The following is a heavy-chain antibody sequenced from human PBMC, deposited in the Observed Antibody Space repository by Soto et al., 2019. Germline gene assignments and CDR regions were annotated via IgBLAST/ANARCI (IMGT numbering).Heavy chain of an antibody. Sequence: SETLSLTCAVSGGSISSGGYSWSWIRQPPGKGLEWIGYIYQSGSTYYNPSLESRVTISVDRSRNQFSLKLSSVTAADTAVYFCATQSYSNSGAYYYYAMDVWGQGTTVTVSS. D-gene: IGHD4-4*01. CDR2: IYQSGST. J-gene: IGHJ6*02. CDR1: GGSISSGGYS. V-gene: IGHV4-30-2*01. CDR3: ATQSYSNSGAYYYYAMDV.